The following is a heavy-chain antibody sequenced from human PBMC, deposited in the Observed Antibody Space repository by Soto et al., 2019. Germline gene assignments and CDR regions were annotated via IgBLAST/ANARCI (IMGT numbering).Heavy chain of an antibody. CDR1: GFTFDSFG. Sequence: GGSLRLSCSASGFTFDSFGLHWVRQAPGKGLEYVSAISSTGGSTYYADSVKGRFTISRDNSRNILYLQMSSLRGDDTAIYYCVKDVSSSWYGVGYFQHWGQGTLVTVSS. V-gene: IGHV3-64D*08. CDR2: ISSTGGST. D-gene: IGHD6-13*01. J-gene: IGHJ1*01. CDR3: VKDVSSSWYGVGYFQH.